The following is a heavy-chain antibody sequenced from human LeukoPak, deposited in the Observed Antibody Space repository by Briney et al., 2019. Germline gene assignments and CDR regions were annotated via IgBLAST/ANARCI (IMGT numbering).Heavy chain of an antibody. J-gene: IGHJ4*02. CDR1: GFTFSSYW. CDR3: ARSLGYCSGGSCYPFDY. Sequence: GGSLGLSCAASGFTFSSYWMSWVRQAPGKGLEWVANIKQDGSEKYYADSVKGRFTISRDNAQNSLYLQMNSLRAEDTAVYYCARSLGYCSGGSCYPFDYWGQGTLVTVSS. V-gene: IGHV3-7*01. CDR2: IKQDGSEK. D-gene: IGHD2-15*01.